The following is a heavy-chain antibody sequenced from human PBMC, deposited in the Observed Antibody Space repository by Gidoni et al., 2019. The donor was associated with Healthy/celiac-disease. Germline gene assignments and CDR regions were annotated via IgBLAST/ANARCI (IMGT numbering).Heavy chain of an antibody. CDR1: GGSISSYY. D-gene: IGHD6-13*01. Sequence: QVQLQESVPGLVKPSEPLSLPCTVSGGSISSYYWSWIRQPPGKGLEWIGYIYYSGSTNYHPSLKSRVTISVDTSKNQFSLQLSSVTAADTAVYYCARVTAAAGYYYYYYGMAVWGQGTTVTVSS. CDR3: ARVTAAAGYYYYYYGMAV. J-gene: IGHJ6*02. CDR2: IYYSGST. V-gene: IGHV4-59*01.